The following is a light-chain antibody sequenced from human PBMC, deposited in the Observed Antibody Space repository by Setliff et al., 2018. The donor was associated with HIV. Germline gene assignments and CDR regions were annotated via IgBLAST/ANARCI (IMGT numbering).Light chain of an antibody. V-gene: IGLV2-11*01. CDR3: CSYTVSYTV. Sequence: QSALTQPRSVSGSPGQSVTISCTGTNSDVGGYNFVSWYQHHPGKAPKLMIYDVNKRPSGVPDRFSGSKSGNTASLTISGLQAEDEADYYCCSYTVSYTVFGTGTKGTVL. CDR1: NSDVGGYNF. J-gene: IGLJ1*01. CDR2: DVN.